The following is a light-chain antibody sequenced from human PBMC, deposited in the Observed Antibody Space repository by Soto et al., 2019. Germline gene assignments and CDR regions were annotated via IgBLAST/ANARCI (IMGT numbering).Light chain of an antibody. J-gene: IGKJ4*01. Sequence: AIRMTQSPSSFSASTGDRVTITCRASQGISSYLAWYQQKPGKAPKLLIYAASTLQSGVPSRFSGSGSGTDFTLTISCLQYEDFANYYCQQYYSYPLTFGGGTKVEIK. CDR1: QGISSY. V-gene: IGKV1-8*01. CDR2: AAS. CDR3: QQYYSYPLT.